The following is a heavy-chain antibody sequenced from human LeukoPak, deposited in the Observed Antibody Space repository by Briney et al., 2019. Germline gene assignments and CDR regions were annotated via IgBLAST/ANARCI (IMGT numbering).Heavy chain of an antibody. CDR3: ARGGSSGWSYYFDY. D-gene: IGHD6-19*01. CDR1: GGSISSYY. CDR2: IYYSGST. J-gene: IGHJ4*02. Sequence: PSETLSLTCTVSGGSISSYYWSWIRQPPGKGLEWIGYIYYSGSTNYNPSLKSRVTISVDTSKNQFSLKLSSVTAADTAVYYCARGGSSGWSYYFDYWGQGTLVTVSS. V-gene: IGHV4-59*01.